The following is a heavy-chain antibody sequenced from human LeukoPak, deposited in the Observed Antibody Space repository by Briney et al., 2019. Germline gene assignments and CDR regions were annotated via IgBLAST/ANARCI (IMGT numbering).Heavy chain of an antibody. CDR1: GGSISSYY. V-gene: IGHV4-59*01. Sequence: SETLSLTCNVSGGSISSYYWSWIRQPSGKGLEWIGYIYYSGTTTYNPSLKSRVTMSVDTSNNQFSLKLSSMTAADTAAYYCARGRDGYNSWFDYWGQGTLVTVSS. CDR2: IYYSGTT. D-gene: IGHD5-24*01. J-gene: IGHJ4*02. CDR3: ARGRDGYNSWFDY.